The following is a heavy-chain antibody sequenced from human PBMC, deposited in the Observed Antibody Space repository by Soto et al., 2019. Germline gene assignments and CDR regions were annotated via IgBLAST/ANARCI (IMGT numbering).Heavy chain of an antibody. CDR2: INPNSGGT. J-gene: IGHJ6*02. CDR3: ARDRGYYDSSGYYYIPSYYGMDV. Sequence: ASVKVSCKASGYTFTGYYMHWVRQAPGQGLEWMGWINPNSGGTNYAQKFQGWVTMTRDTSISTAYMELSRLRSDDTAVYYCARDRGYYDSSGYYYIPSYYGMDVWGQGTTVTVSS. V-gene: IGHV1-2*04. D-gene: IGHD3-22*01. CDR1: GYTFTGYY.